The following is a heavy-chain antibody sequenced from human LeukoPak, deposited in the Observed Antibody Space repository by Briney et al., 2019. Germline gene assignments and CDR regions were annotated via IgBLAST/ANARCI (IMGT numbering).Heavy chain of an antibody. CDR3: ADVSAGTGHYRPPDY. CDR2: ISGSGGST. V-gene: IGHV3-23*01. CDR1: GFTFSKYA. J-gene: IGHJ4*02. D-gene: IGHD3-22*01. Sequence: PGGSLRLSCAASGFTFSKYAMSWVRQAPGKGLEWVSSISGSGGSTYYADSVKGRFTISRDNSKNTLYLQMNSLRVEDTAVYYCADVSAGTGHYRPPDYWGQGTLVTVSS.